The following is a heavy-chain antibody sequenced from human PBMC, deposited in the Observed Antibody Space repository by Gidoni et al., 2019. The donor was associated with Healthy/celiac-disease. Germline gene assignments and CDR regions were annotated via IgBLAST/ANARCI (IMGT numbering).Heavy chain of an antibody. CDR3: AKDLRYGRQLAGSDY. J-gene: IGHJ4*02. V-gene: IGHV3-23*01. D-gene: IGHD6-6*01. Sequence: FTISRDNSKNTLYLQMNSLRAEDTAVYYCAKDLRYGRQLAGSDYWGQGTLVTVSS.